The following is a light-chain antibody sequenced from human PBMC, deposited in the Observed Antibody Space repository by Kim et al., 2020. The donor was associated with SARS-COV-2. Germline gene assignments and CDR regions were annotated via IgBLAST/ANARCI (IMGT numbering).Light chain of an antibody. V-gene: IGKV1D-13*01. Sequence: SASVGDRDTITCRASQGISTALAWYQKKPGKAPKLLIYDASSSESGVPSRFSGSGSGTDFTLTISSLQPEDFGTYFCQQFNNLITFGQGTRLEIK. J-gene: IGKJ5*01. CDR3: QQFNNLIT. CDR2: DAS. CDR1: QGISTA.